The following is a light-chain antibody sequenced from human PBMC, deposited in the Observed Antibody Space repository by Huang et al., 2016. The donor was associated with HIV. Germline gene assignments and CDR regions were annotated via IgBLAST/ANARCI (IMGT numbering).Light chain of an antibody. Sequence: EMLMTQSPATLSVSPGERATLSCRASQSVSSDVAWYQQKPGQAPRLLMYAASTRATGIPARFSGSGSGTEFTLTISGLQSEDFAVYYCQQYNNWPWTFGLGTKVDIK. CDR2: AAS. J-gene: IGKJ1*01. V-gene: IGKV3-15*01. CDR3: QQYNNWPWT. CDR1: QSVSSD.